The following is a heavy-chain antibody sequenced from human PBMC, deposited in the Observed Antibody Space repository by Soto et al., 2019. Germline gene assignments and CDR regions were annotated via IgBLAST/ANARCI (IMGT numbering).Heavy chain of an antibody. D-gene: IGHD6-19*01. J-gene: IGHJ4*02. CDR2: IIPIFGTA. Sequence: QVQLVQSGAEVKKPGSSVKVSCKASGGTFSSYAISWVRQAPGQGLEWMGGIIPIFGTANYAQKFQGRVTITADESPSTAYMELSSLRSADTAVYYCARERVQESSGWYGPFDYWGQGTLVTVSS. V-gene: IGHV1-69*01. CDR3: ARERVQESSGWYGPFDY. CDR1: GGTFSSYA.